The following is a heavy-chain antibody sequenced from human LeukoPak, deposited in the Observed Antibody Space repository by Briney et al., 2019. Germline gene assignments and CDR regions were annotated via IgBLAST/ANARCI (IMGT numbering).Heavy chain of an antibody. J-gene: IGHJ3*02. CDR3: AKDRTRYSSGWYFPVAFDI. V-gene: IGHV3-9*03. CDR1: GFTFDDYA. Sequence: GRSLRLSCAASGFTFDDYAMHWVRQAPGKGLEWVSGISWNSGSIGYADSVKGRFTISRDNAKNSLYLQMNSLRAEDMALYYCAKDRTRYSSGWYFPVAFDIWGLGTMVTVSS. CDR2: ISWNSGSI. D-gene: IGHD6-19*01.